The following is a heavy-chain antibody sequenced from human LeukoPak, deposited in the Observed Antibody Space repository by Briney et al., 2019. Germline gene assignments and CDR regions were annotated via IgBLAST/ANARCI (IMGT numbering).Heavy chain of an antibody. Sequence: GGSLILSCAGSGLTFSSYWMHWVRQAPGKGLVWVSRINFDGSSTSYADSVKGRFTISRDNTKSTLYLQMNSLRAEDTAVYYSARGLNYHDISGYPEYYYYYMDVWGKGTTVTVSS. CDR3: ARGLNYHDISGYPEYYYYYMDV. CDR2: INFDGSST. D-gene: IGHD3-22*01. V-gene: IGHV3-74*01. J-gene: IGHJ6*03. CDR1: GLTFSSYW.